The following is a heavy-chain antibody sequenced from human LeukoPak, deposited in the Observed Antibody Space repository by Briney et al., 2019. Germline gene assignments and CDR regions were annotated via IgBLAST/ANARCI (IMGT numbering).Heavy chain of an antibody. D-gene: IGHD3-16*01. Sequence: SETLSLTCTVSGGSISSGGYYWSWIRQHPGKGLEWIGYIYYSGSTYYNPSLKSRVTISVDTSKNQFSLKLSSVTAADTAVYYCARLWEGGLRSPLYYYYYGLDAWGKGTTVTVSS. J-gene: IGHJ6*04. CDR3: ARLWEGGLRSPLYYYYYGLDA. CDR2: IYYSGST. CDR1: GGSISSGGYY. V-gene: IGHV4-31*03.